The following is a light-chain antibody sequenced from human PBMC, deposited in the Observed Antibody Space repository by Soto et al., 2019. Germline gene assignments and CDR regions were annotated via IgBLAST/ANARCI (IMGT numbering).Light chain of an antibody. CDR3: LQDYNYPVT. J-gene: IGKJ1*01. Sequence: AIQMTQSPSSLSASVGDRVTITFRASQGIRNDLGWYQQKPGKAPKLLIYAASSLQSGVPSRFSGTGSGTDFILTISSLQPEDFATYYCLQDYNYPVTFGQGTKVDIK. CDR2: AAS. V-gene: IGKV1-6*02. CDR1: QGIRND.